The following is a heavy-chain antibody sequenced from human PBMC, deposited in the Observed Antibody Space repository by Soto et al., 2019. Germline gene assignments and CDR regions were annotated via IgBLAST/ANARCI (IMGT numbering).Heavy chain of an antibody. CDR2: IYYSGST. J-gene: IGHJ5*02. CDR1: GGSISSYY. V-gene: IGHV4-59*08. Sequence: SETLSLTCTVSGGSISSYYWSWIRQPPGKGLEWIGYIYYSGSTNYNPSLKSRVTISVDTSKNQFSLKLSSVTAADTAVYYCARVYRSGFWSGYYTPGWFDPWGQGTLVTVSS. CDR3: ARVYRSGFWSGYYTPGWFDP. D-gene: IGHD3-3*01.